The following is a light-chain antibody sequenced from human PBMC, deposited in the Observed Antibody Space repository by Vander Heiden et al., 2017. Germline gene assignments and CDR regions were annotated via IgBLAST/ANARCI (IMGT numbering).Light chain of an antibody. CDR2: DVT. CDR3: YSYAGSYTWV. J-gene: IGLJ3*02. V-gene: IGLV2-11*01. Sequence: QSALTQPPSVSGSPGPSVTISCTGTSSDVGGHDLVSWYQQYPGKAPKVLIYDVTKRPSGVPDRFSGAKSGNTASLTISGLQAEDEADYHCYSYAGSYTWVFGGGTTLTVL. CDR1: SSDVGGHDL.